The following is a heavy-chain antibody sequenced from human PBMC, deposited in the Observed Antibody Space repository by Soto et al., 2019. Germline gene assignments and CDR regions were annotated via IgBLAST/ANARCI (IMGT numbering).Heavy chain of an antibody. CDR3: ARRGYCSGGSCHSAAFDI. CDR2: IYPGDSDA. D-gene: IGHD2-15*01. CDR1: GYSFTSYW. Sequence: PGESLKISCRGSGYSFTSYWIGWVRQMPGKGLEWMGIIYPGDSDARYSPSFQGQVTISAVKSITTAYLQWSSLKASDTAMYYCARRGYCSGGSCHSAAFDIWGQGTMVTVSS. V-gene: IGHV5-51*01. J-gene: IGHJ3*02.